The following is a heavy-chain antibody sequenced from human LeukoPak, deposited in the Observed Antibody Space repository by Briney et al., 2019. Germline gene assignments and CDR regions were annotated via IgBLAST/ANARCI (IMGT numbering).Heavy chain of an antibody. V-gene: IGHV3-7*01. J-gene: IGHJ3*02. CDR1: GFTFSNYW. CDR2: MKQDGSET. D-gene: IGHD5-24*01. Sequence: GGSLRFSCAASGFTFSNYWMSWVRQAPGKGLEWVANMKQDGSETYYVDSVKGRFTISRDNAKNSLYMQMNSLRAEDTAVYYCARERDGYTHDAFDIWGQGTMVTVSS. CDR3: ARERDGYTHDAFDI.